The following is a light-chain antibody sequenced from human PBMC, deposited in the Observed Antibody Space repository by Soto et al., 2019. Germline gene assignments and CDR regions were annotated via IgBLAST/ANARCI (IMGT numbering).Light chain of an antibody. Sequence: QAVVTQPPSVSAAPGQRVTISCSGSRSNIGNYHVSWYQQVPGTAPKLLIYDVGARPSGISDRFSGSKSGNTASLTISGLQAEDEADYYCSSYTAFTTYVFGSGTKLTVL. CDR2: DVG. CDR1: RSNIGNYH. CDR3: SSYTAFTTYV. V-gene: IGLV1-51*01. J-gene: IGLJ1*01.